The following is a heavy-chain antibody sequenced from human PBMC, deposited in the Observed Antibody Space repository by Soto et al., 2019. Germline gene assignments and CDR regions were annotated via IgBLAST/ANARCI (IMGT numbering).Heavy chain of an antibody. V-gene: IGHV3-23*01. CDR3: ARALDFWSAYFDY. Sequence: HPGGSLRLSCAASGFTFSGYAMSWVRQAPGKGLEWVSVIHGGGNSAYYADSVKGRFTISRDNSKNTLYLQMNSLRTEDTAVYYCARALDFWSAYFDYWGQGSLVTVSS. D-gene: IGHD3-3*01. CDR1: GFTFSGYA. J-gene: IGHJ4*02. CDR2: IHGGGNSA.